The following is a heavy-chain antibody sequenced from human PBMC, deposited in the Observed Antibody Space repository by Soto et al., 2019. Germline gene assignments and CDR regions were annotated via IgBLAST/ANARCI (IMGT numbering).Heavy chain of an antibody. V-gene: IGHV3-23*01. J-gene: IGHJ4*02. D-gene: IGHD3-3*01. CDR2: ISGSGGST. Sequence: PGGSLRLSCAASGFTFSSYAMSWVRQAPGKGLEWVSAISGSGGSTYYADSVKGRFTISRDNSKNTLYLQMNSLRAEDTAVYYCAKVGTKLRFLEWLLLDYWGQGTLVTVSS. CDR1: GFTFSSYA. CDR3: AKVGTKLRFLEWLLLDY.